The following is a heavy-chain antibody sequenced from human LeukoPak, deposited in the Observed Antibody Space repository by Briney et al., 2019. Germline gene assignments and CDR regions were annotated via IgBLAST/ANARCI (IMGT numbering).Heavy chain of an antibody. CDR1: GGSMSPYH. CDR2: IYYSGST. V-gene: IGHV4-59*01. CDR3: ARGRDPAMDNYYFDY. D-gene: IGHD5-18*01. J-gene: IGHJ4*02. Sequence: SETLSLTCTVSGGSMSPYHWGWIRQPPGKGLEGTGYIYYSGSTNYNPSLKSRVTISVDTSKNQFSLKLSSVTAADTAVYYCARGRDPAMDNYYFDYWGQGTLVSVSS.